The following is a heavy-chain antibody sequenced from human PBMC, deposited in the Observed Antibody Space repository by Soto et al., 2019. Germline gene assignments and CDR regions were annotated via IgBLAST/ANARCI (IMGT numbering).Heavy chain of an antibody. J-gene: IGHJ4*02. Sequence: QVQLQESGPGLVKPSGTLSLTCAVSGGSISSSNWWSWVRQPPGKGLEWIGEIYHSGSTNYNPSLKRRVTISVDKSKNQYSLKLSSVTAADTAVYYCARNVGGGSYLNWFDYWGQGTLVTVSS. CDR2: IYHSGST. V-gene: IGHV4-4*02. CDR3: ARNVGGGSYLNWFDY. D-gene: IGHD2-15*01. CDR1: GGSISSSNW.